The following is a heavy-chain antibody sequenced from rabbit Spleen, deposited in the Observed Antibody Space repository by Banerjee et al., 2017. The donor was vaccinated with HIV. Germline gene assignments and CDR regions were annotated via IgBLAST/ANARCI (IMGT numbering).Heavy chain of an antibody. CDR1: GFDFSRDT. CDR2: IENGDAST. J-gene: IGHJ4*01. CDR3: AREEDTGDGGYPFNL. Sequence: QEQLVESGGGLVKPGGTLTLTCKVSGFDFSRDTMCWVRQAPGKGPEWIGCIENGDASTYFPTWVHGRFSISKPSSTPVTLRMTSLTAADTATYFCAREEDTGDGGYPFNLWGQGTLVTVS. D-gene: IGHD1-1*01. V-gene: IGHV1S47*01.